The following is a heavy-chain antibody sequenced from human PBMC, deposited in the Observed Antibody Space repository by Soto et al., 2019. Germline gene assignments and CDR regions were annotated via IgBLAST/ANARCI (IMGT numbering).Heavy chain of an antibody. CDR1: GFTFSSYS. V-gene: IGHV3-48*02. Sequence: GGSLRLSCAASGFTFSSYSMNWVRQAPGKGLEWVSYISSGSATIYYADSVKGRFTISKENAKNSLFLQMNSLRDEDTAVYYCTRDSASYSSSSGSYWYFDLWGRGTLVTVSS. J-gene: IGHJ2*01. CDR2: ISSGSATI. D-gene: IGHD6-6*01. CDR3: TRDSASYSSSSGSYWYFDL.